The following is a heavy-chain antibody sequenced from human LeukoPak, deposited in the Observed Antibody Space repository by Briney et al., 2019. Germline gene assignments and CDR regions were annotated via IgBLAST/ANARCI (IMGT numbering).Heavy chain of an antibody. J-gene: IGHJ4*02. V-gene: IGHV3-48*01. CDR2: ISSSSSTI. D-gene: IGHD6-19*01. Sequence: GGSLRLSCAASGFTSSSYSMNWVRQAPGNGLAWVSYISSSSSTIYYADSVKGRFTISRDNAKNSLYLQMNSLRAEGTAVYYCARDVAGYFDYWGQGTLVTVSS. CDR1: GFTSSSYS. CDR3: ARDVAGYFDY.